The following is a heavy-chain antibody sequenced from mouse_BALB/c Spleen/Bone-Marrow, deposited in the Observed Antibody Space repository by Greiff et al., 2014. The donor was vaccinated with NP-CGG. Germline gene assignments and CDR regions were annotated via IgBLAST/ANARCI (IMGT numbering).Heavy chain of an antibody. J-gene: IGHJ4*01. V-gene: IGHV1S81*02. CDR3: ARLIYGNSYIVDF. Sequence: QVQLQQSGAELVKPGASVKLSCKASGYTFTGYWMHWVKQRPGQGLEWIGEINPGNGSTNYNEKFKSKATLTVDKSSSTAYMQLISRTSDDAAVVYCARLIYGNSYIVDFWGQGTSVTVSS. CDR1: GYTFTGYW. CDR2: INPGNGST. D-gene: IGHD1-1*01.